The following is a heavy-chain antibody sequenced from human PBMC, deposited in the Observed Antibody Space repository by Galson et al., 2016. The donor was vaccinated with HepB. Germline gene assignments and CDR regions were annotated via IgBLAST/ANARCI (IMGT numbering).Heavy chain of an antibody. CDR1: GFTFSSYA. CDR3: AKNSYSSAWYPDY. D-gene: IGHD6-19*01. Sequence: SLRLSCAASGFTFSSYAMHWVRQAPGKGLEWVAVIWYDGSHEYYADSVKGRSTISRDNSKNTVYLQMNSLSAEDTAVYYCAKNSYSSAWYPDYWGQGTLVTGSS. J-gene: IGHJ4*02. V-gene: IGHV3-33*06. CDR2: IWYDGSHE.